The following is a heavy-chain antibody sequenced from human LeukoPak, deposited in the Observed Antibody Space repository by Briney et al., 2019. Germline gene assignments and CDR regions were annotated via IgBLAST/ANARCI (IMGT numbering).Heavy chain of an antibody. Sequence: GESLKISCKGSGYSFTSYWIGWVRQMPGKGLEWMGIIYPGDSDTRYSPSFQGQVTISADKSISTAYLQWSSLKASDTAMYYCARHVWRGSGSAVDELDYWGQGTLVTVSS. CDR1: GYSFTSYW. J-gene: IGHJ4*02. CDR2: IYPGDSDT. V-gene: IGHV5-51*01. D-gene: IGHD6-19*01. CDR3: ARHVWRGSGSAVDELDY.